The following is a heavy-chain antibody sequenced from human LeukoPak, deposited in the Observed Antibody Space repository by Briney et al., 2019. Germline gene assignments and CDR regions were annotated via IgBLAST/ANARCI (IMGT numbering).Heavy chain of an antibody. D-gene: IGHD6-13*01. Sequence: GESLKISCKGSGYSFTSYWISWVRQMPGKGLEWMGRIDPSDSYTNYIPSFQGHVTISADKSISTAYLQWSSLKASDTAMYYCARQGYSSSSTLDYWGQGTLVTVSS. V-gene: IGHV5-10-1*01. J-gene: IGHJ4*02. CDR3: ARQGYSSSSTLDY. CDR1: GYSFTSYW. CDR2: IDPSDSYT.